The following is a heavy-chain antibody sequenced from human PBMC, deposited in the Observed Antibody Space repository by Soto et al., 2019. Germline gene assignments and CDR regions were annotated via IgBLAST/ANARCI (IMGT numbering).Heavy chain of an antibody. CDR1: GYTFTSYD. V-gene: IGHV1-8*01. Sequence: GASVKVSCKASGYTFTSYDINWVRRATGQGLEWMGWMSPQNDNTGYAQNFQGRVIMTRDTSINTAYLELSSLRPEDTAVYYCARGVDAGLDYWGQGALVTVS. D-gene: IGHD6-13*01. CDR2: MSPQNDNT. J-gene: IGHJ4*02. CDR3: ARGVDAGLDY.